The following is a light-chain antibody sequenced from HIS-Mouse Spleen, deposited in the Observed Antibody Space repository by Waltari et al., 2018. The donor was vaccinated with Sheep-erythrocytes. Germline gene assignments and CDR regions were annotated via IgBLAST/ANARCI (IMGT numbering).Light chain of an antibody. CDR1: SSDVGSYNL. V-gene: IGLV2-23*01. J-gene: IGLJ2*01. Sequence: QSALTQPASWSGSPGQSITISCTGTSSDVGSYNLVPWYQQHPGKAPKLMIYEGSKRPSGVSNRFSGSKSGNTASLTISGLQAEDEADYYCCSYAGSSTLVFGGGTKLTVL. CDR3: CSYAGSSTLV. CDR2: EGS.